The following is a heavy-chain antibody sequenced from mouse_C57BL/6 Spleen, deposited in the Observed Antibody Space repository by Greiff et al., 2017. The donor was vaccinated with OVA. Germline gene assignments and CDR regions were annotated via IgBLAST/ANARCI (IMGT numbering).Heavy chain of an antibody. CDR2: ISYDGSN. J-gene: IGHJ2*01. V-gene: IGHV3-6*01. CDR3: ARAPYGNYYFDY. CDR1: GYSITSGYY. D-gene: IGHD2-1*01. Sequence: EVKVEESGPGLVKPSQSLSLTCSVTGYSITSGYYWNWIRQFPGNKLEWMGYISYDGSNNYNPSLKNRISITRDTSKNQFFLKLNSVTTEDTATYCCARAPYGNYYFDYWGQGTTLTVSS.